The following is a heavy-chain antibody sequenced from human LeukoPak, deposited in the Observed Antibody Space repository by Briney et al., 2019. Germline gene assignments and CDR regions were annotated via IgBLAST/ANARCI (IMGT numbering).Heavy chain of an antibody. D-gene: IGHD3-22*01. CDR2: INHSGST. CDR1: GGSFSGYY. J-gene: IGHJ5*02. Sequence: SETLSLTCAVYGGSFSGYYWSWIRQPPGKGLEWIGEINHSGSTNYNPSLESRVTISVDTSKNQFSLKLSSVTAADTAVYYCAREGPDYYDSSGYFLNWFDPWGQGTLVTVSS. CDR3: AREGPDYYDSSGYFLNWFDP. V-gene: IGHV4-34*01.